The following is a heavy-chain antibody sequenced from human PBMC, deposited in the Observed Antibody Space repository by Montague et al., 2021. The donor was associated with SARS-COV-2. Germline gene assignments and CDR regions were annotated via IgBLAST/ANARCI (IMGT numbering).Heavy chain of an antibody. CDR1: DASISTSNY. CDR3: ARDRNDGYDRFFDY. CDR2: IHFTGTT. V-gene: IGHV4-39*07. D-gene: IGHD5-12*01. Sequence: SETLSLTCSVSDASISTSNYWGWLRQTPGKGLKWIASIHFTGTTYYKPSLKSRVTISVDTSKNQFSLKLTSLTAADTAIYFCARDRNDGYDRFFDYWGQGTLVTGSS. J-gene: IGHJ4*02.